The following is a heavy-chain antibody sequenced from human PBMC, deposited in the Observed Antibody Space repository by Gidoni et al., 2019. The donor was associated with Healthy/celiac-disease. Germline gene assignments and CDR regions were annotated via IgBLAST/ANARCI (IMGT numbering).Heavy chain of an antibody. V-gene: IGHV4-39*01. CDR3: ARQGSGDTAMTKGPFDY. J-gene: IGHJ4*02. D-gene: IGHD5-18*01. Sequence: QLQLQESGPGLVKPSETLSLTCTVAGGSISSSSYYLGWIRQPPGKGMEWIGIIYYSGSTYYNPSLKSRVTISVDTSKNQFSLKLSSVTAADTAVYYCARQGSGDTAMTKGPFDYWGQGTLVTVSS. CDR1: GGSISSSSYY. CDR2: IYYSGST.